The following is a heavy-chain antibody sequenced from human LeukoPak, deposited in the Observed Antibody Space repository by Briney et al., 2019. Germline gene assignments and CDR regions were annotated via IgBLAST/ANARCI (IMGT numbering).Heavy chain of an antibody. D-gene: IGHD6-19*01. Sequence: SETLSLTCAVYGGSFNDYYWSWIRQPPGRGLEWIGKINHSGSTNYNPSLKSRVTISVDTSKNQFSLKMRSVTAADTAVYYCAREQVHRVPPTYNRAVGRRGAFDYWGQGTLVTVSS. CDR1: GGSFNDYY. CDR2: INHSGST. V-gene: IGHV4-34*01. J-gene: IGHJ4*02. CDR3: AREQVHRVPPTYNRAVGRRGAFDY.